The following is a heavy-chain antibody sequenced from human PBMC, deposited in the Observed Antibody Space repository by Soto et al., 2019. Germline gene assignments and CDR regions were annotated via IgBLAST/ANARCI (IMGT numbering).Heavy chain of an antibody. Sequence: GSLRLSGAASVFTFSSYGMHWVREAPGKGLEWVAVISYDGSNKYYADSVKGRFTISRDNSKNTLYLQMNSLRAEDTAVYYCAKGNFWNDNYYYGMDVWGQGTTVTVSS. J-gene: IGHJ6*02. D-gene: IGHD1-1*01. CDR1: VFTFSSYG. CDR3: AKGNFWNDNYYYGMDV. CDR2: ISYDGSNK. V-gene: IGHV3-30*18.